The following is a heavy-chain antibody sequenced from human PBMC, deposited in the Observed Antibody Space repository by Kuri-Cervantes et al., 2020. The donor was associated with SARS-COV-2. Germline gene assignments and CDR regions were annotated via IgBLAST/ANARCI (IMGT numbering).Heavy chain of an antibody. V-gene: IGHV2-26*01. D-gene: IGHD3-3*01. CDR2: IFSNDEK. CDR1: GFSLSNARMG. J-gene: IGHJ4*02. Sequence: SGPTLVKPTQTLTLTCTVSGFSLSNARMGVSWIRQPPGKALEWLAHIFSNDEKSYSTSLKSRLTISKDTSKSQVVLTMTNMDPVDTATYYCARIVADYDFWSGIDYWGQGTLVTVSS. CDR3: ARIVADYDFWSGIDY.